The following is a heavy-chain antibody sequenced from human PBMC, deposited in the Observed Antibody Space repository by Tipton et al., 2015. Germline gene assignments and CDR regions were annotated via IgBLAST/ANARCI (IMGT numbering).Heavy chain of an antibody. CDR3: ARARGRHGGLFDS. J-gene: IGHJ4*02. CDR2: IYYSGST. D-gene: IGHD4-23*01. V-gene: IGHV4-39*01. Sequence: TFSNYWMTWIRQPPGKGLEWIGSIYYSGSTYYNPSLKSRVTISVDTSKNQFSLKLSSVTAADTAVYYCARARGRHGGLFDSWGQGTLVTVSS. CDR1: TFSNYW.